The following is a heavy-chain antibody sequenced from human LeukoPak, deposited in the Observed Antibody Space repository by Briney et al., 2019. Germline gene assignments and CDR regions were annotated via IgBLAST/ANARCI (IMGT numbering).Heavy chain of an antibody. J-gene: IGHJ4*02. CDR3: ARALRTVANDY. V-gene: IGHV3-21*01. CDR1: GFTFSSYS. CDR2: ISSSSSYI. Sequence: PGGSLRLSCAASGFTFSSYSMNWVRQAPGKGLEWVSSISSSSSYIYYADSVKGRFTISRDNAKNSLYLHMNSLRAEDTAVYYCARALRTVANDYWGQGTLVTVSS. D-gene: IGHD5-12*01.